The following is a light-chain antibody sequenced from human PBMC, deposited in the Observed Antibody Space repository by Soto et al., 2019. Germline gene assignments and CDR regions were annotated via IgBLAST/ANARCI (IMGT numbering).Light chain of an antibody. CDR1: QSVASNN. V-gene: IGKV3-20*01. CDR2: GVS. CDR3: QQHGSSPIT. Sequence: EIVLTQSPGTLSLSPGHRATLSCRASQSVASNNLAWYQQKPGQPPRLLIYGVSSRATGIPDRFSGSGSGTDFTLTISRLEPEDFAVYYCQQHGSSPITFGQGTRLAI. J-gene: IGKJ5*01.